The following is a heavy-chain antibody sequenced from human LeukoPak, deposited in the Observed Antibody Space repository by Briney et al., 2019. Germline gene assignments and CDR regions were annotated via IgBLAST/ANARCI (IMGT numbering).Heavy chain of an antibody. CDR3: ARLTRRSGNYFDS. D-gene: IGHD1-1*01. CDR1: GGSISNYY. V-gene: IGHV4-59*01. J-gene: IGHJ4*02. Sequence: PSETLSLTCTVSGGSISNYYWSWIRQPPGKGLEWIGYLYYSGSTNYNPSLKSRVTISGDTSKNQFSLKLTSVAAADTAVYYCARLTRRSGNYFDSWGQGTLVTVSS. CDR2: LYYSGST.